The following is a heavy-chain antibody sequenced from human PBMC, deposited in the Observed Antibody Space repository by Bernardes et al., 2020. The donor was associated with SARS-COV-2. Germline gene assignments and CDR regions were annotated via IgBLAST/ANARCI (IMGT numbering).Heavy chain of an antibody. CDR3: ARSDSSGWLGYAFDI. D-gene: IGHD6-19*01. CDR1: VGTFSSYA. Sequence: SVKVSCKASVGTFSSYAISWVRQAPGQGLEWMGRIIPIFGTANYAQKFQGRVTITADESTSTAYMELSSLRSEDTAVYYCARSDSSGWLGYAFDIWGQGTMVTVSS. CDR2: IIPIFGTA. J-gene: IGHJ3*02. V-gene: IGHV1-69*13.